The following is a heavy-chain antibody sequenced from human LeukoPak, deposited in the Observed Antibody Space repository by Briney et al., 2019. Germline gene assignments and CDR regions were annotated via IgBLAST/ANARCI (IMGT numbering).Heavy chain of an antibody. CDR2: IYYSGST. V-gene: IGHV4-31*03. D-gene: IGHD3-22*01. J-gene: IGHJ4*02. CDR3: ARTNQAYYYDSSGYYLDY. CDR1: GGSISSGGYY. Sequence: SQTLSLTCTVSGGSISSGGYYWSWIRQHPGKGLEWIGYIYYSGSTYYNPSLKSRVTISVDTSKNQFSLKLSSVTAADTAVYYWARTNQAYYYDSSGYYLDYWGQGTLVTVSS.